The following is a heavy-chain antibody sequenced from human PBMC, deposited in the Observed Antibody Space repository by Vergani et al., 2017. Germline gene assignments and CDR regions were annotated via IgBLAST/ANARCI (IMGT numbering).Heavy chain of an antibody. J-gene: IGHJ5*02. V-gene: IGHV4-61*02. CDR3: SRAHCSSTSCYRDNWFDP. CDR1: GGSISSGSYY. Sequence: QVQLQESGPGLVKPSQTLSLTCTVSGGSISSGSYYWSWIRQPAGKGLEWIGRIYTSGSTNYKPSLKSRVTISVDTSKNQFSLKLSSVTAADTAVFYCSRAHCSSTSCYRDNWFDPWGQGTLVTVSS. CDR2: IYTSGST. D-gene: IGHD2-2*01.